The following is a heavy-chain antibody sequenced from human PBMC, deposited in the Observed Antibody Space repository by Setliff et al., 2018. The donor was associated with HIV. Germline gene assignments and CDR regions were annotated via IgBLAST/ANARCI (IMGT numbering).Heavy chain of an antibody. V-gene: IGHV4-59*12. Sequence: SETLSLTCTVSGGSISSYYWSWIRQPPGKRLEWIGYIYYSGTTVYNHSLKSRVAISVDKSKNQFSLELSSVTAADTEGYYCARARDIAAAGYFDYWGKG. D-gene: IGHD6-25*01. J-gene: IGHJ4*02. CDR3: ARARDIAAAGYFDY. CDR2: IYYSGTT. CDR1: GGSISSYY.